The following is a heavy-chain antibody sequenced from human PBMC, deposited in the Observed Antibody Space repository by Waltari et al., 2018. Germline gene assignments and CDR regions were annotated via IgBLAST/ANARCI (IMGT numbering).Heavy chain of an antibody. V-gene: IGHV4-39*01. J-gene: IGHJ4*02. D-gene: IGHD1-26*01. CDR2: IYYSGST. CDR3: ARHGSSGSYYLYYFDY. CDR1: GGSISSSSYY. Sequence: QLQLQESGPGLVKPSETLSLTCTVSGGSISSSSYYWGWIRQPPGKGLEWIGSIYYSGSTYDNPSLKSRVTISVDTSKNQFSLKLSSVTAADTAVYYCARHGSSGSYYLYYFDYWGQGTLVTVSS.